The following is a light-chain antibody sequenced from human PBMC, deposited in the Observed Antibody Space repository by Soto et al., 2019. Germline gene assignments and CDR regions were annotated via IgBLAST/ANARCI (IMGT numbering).Light chain of an antibody. J-gene: IGKJ2*01. CDR1: QSVSSN. Sequence: EIVLTQSPAPLSLSPGERATLSCGASQSVSSNVAWYQQIPGQTPRLLIYGASTRATGIPVRFSGSGSGTEFTLTISSLQSEDFAVYYCHQYDDGPYTFGQGTKVDIK. CDR3: HQYDDGPYT. V-gene: IGKV3-15*01. CDR2: GAS.